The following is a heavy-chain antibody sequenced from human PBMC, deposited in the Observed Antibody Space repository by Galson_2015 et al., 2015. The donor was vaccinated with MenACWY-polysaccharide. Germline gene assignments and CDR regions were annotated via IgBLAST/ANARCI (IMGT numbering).Heavy chain of an antibody. CDR2: ISAGNGRT. V-gene: IGHV1-3*01. CDR3: ARDSENLDY. J-gene: IGHJ4*02. CDR1: VYIFTNYA. Sequence: SVKVSCKASVYIFTNYAMHWVRQAPGQSFEWMGWISAGNGRTEYSQKFQGRVTITRDTSASTAYMEVSSLRSEDTAVYYCARDSENLDYWGQGTLVTVSS. D-gene: IGHD6-19*01.